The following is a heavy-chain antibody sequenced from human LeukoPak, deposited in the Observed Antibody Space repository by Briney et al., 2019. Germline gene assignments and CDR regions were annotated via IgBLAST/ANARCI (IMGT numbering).Heavy chain of an antibody. J-gene: IGHJ4*02. V-gene: IGHV4-34*01. CDR3: ANLWFGDH. CDR2: INHSGNT. CDR1: GGSFSGYY. Sequence: PSETLSLTCAVYGGSFSGYYWSWIRQPPGKGLEWIGEINHSGNTNYNPSLKSRVTISVDTSKNQFSLKLTSVTAADTAVYYCANLWFGDHWGQGNLVTVSS. D-gene: IGHD3-10*01.